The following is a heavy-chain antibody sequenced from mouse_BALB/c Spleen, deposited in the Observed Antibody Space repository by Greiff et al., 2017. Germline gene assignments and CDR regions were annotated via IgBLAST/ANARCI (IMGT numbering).Heavy chain of an antibody. D-gene: IGHD1-1*01. Sequence: VQLQQSGTVLARPGASVKMSCKASGYSFTSYWMHWVKQRPGQGLEWIGAIYPGNSDTSYNQKFKGKAKLTAVTSASTAYMELSSLTNEDSAVYYCTRWGTTVVARDYFDYWGQGTTLTVSS. V-gene: IGHV1-5*01. CDR3: TRWGTTVVARDYFDY. CDR1: GYSFTSYW. CDR2: IYPGNSDT. J-gene: IGHJ2*01.